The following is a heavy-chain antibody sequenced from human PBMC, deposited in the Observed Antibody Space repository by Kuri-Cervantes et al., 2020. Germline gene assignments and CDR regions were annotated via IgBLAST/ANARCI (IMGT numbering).Heavy chain of an antibody. CDR2: ISSSGSTI. Sequence: GGSLRLSCAASGFTFSDYYMSWIRQAPGKGLEWVSYISSSGSTIYYADSVKGRFTISRDNAKKSLYLQMNSLRAEDTALYYCAKDMVPYSGKMMDAFDIWGQGTMVTVSS. V-gene: IGHV3-11*01. CDR1: GFTFSDYY. J-gene: IGHJ3*02. D-gene: IGHD1-26*01. CDR3: AKDMVPYSGKMMDAFDI.